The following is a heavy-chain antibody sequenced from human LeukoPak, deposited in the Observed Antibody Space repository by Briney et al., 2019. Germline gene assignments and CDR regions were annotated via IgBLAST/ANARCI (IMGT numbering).Heavy chain of an antibody. J-gene: IGHJ5*02. CDR2: ISYDGSNK. V-gene: IGHV3-30*03. CDR3: APWPYYYDSSGYP. CDR1: GFTFSSYG. Sequence: GRSLRLSCAASGFTFSSYGMHWVRQAPGKGLEWVAVISYDGSNKYYADSVKGRFTISRDNSKNTLYLQMNSLRAEDTAVYYCAPWPYYYDSSGYPWAQETLVPVS. D-gene: IGHD3-22*01.